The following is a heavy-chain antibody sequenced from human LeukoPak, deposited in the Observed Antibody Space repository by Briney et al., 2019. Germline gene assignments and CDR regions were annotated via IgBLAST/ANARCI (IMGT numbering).Heavy chain of an antibody. J-gene: IGHJ3*02. D-gene: IGHD1-26*01. Sequence: GASVKVSCKASGYTFTSYAMHWVRQAPGQRLEWMGWINAGNGNTKCSQEFQGRVTITRDTSASTAYMELSSLRSEDMAVYYCARSVGARPDNDAFDIWGQGTMVTVSS. V-gene: IGHV1-3*03. CDR1: GYTFTSYA. CDR3: ARSVGARPDNDAFDI. CDR2: INAGNGNT.